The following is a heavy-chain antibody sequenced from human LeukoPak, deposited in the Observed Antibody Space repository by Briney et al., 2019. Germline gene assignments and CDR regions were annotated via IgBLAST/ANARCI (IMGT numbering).Heavy chain of an antibody. CDR2: IIPIFGTA. CDR3: ARDGGSYTAFDI. J-gene: IGHJ3*02. D-gene: IGHD1-26*01. V-gene: IGHV1-69*13. Sequence: GASVKVSCKASGYTFTSYDINWVRQATGQGLEWMGGIIPIFGTANYAQKFQGRVTITADESTSTAYMELSSLRSEDTAVYYCARDGGSYTAFDIWGQGTMVTVSS. CDR1: GYTFTSYD.